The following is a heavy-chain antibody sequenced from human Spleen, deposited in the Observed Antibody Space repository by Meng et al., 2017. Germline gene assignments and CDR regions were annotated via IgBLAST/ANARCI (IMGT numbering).Heavy chain of an antibody. J-gene: IGHJ4*02. Sequence: QEELRQAGALLLIPLGTLSATCGSYGGSFSDYSWSWIRQPPGKGLEWIGEINHSGATNYNPSLKSRVTISVDTSQNNLSLKLSSVTAADSAVYYCARGPTTMAHDFDYWGQGTLVTVSS. CDR3: ARGPTTMAHDFDY. V-gene: IGHV4-34*01. D-gene: IGHD4-11*01. CDR1: GGSFSDYS. CDR2: INHSGAT.